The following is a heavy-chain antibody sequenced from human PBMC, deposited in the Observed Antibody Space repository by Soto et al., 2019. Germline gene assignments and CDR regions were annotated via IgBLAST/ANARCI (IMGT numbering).Heavy chain of an antibody. CDR3: ARGIATGQLDP. Sequence: ASVKVSCKASGYTFTRYTMNWVRQAPGQRLEWMGWINPDNGNTKSSQKFQDRVIITRDTSASTAYMDLSSLISEDTAVYYCARGIATGQLDPWGQGTLVTVSS. CDR1: GYTFTRYT. J-gene: IGHJ5*02. V-gene: IGHV1-3*01. D-gene: IGHD2-15*01. CDR2: INPDNGNT.